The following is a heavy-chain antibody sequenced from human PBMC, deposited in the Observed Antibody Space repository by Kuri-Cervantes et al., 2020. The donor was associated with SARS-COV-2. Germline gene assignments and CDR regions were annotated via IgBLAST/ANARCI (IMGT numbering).Heavy chain of an antibody. CDR1: GYTITSYG. CDR3: ARDHTRSGDGDYSLG. D-gene: IGHD4-17*01. Sequence: ASVKVSCKASGYTITSYGISWVRQAPGQGLEWMGWTSAYNGNTNYAQKLQGRVTMTTDTSTSTAYMELRSLRSDDTAVYYCARDHTRSGDGDYSLGWGQGTLVTVSS. J-gene: IGHJ4*02. CDR2: TSAYNGNT. V-gene: IGHV1-18*01.